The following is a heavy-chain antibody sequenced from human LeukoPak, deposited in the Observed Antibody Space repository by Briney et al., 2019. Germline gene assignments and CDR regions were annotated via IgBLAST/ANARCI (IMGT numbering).Heavy chain of an antibody. CDR1: GGSISSTRYY. CDR2: IYYSGST. CDR3: ARHARGYYDSSGYYNSFDP. Sequence: SETLSFTCNVAGGSISSTRYYWGWTRQTLGKGLEWIGGIYYSGSTDYNPSLKRRVTISVDTSKNQFSLKLSSVTAADTAVYYCARHARGYYDSSGYYNSFDPWGQGTLVTVSS. D-gene: IGHD3-22*01. J-gene: IGHJ5*02. V-gene: IGHV4-39*01.